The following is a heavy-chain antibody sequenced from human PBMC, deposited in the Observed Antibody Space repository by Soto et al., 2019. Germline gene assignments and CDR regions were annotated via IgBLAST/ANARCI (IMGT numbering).Heavy chain of an antibody. Sequence: QMQLQESGPGLVRPSETLSLTCTVSGDSLSSPTYYWTWIRQPPGKGLEWIAHIYYSGRTIYNPSIQSRVAISVDTSKRQFYLELNAVTAADTAVYFCARETTEPEYYYGLDHWGQGTTVIVSS. D-gene: IGHD4-17*01. V-gene: IGHV4-61*01. CDR1: GDSLSSPTYY. J-gene: IGHJ6*02. CDR2: IYYSGRT. CDR3: ARETTEPEYYYGLDH.